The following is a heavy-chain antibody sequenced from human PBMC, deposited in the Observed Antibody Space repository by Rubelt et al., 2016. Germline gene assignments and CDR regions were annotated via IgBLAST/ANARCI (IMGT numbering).Heavy chain of an antibody. CDR1: GFTFSSYA. Sequence: QVQLVESGGGVVQPGRSLRLSCAASGFTFSSYAMHWVRQAPGKGLEWVAVISYDGSNKYYADSVKGRFTISRDNSKITLYLQMNSLRAEDTAVYYCAREITPADLDWGQGTLVTVSS. CDR2: ISYDGSNK. CDR3: AREITPADLD. D-gene: IGHD2-2*01. J-gene: IGHJ4*02. V-gene: IGHV3-30*04.